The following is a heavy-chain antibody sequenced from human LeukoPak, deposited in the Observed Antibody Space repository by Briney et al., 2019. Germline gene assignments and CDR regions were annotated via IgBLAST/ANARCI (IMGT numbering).Heavy chain of an antibody. J-gene: IGHJ4*02. Sequence: GESLKISXKGSGYSFTSYWIGWVRQMPGKGQKWMGIIYPGDSDTRYSPSFQGQVTISADKSISTAYLQWSSLKASDTAMYYCARQRGYSGYDAGYWGQGTLVTVSS. CDR1: GYSFTSYW. CDR3: ARQRGYSGYDAGY. D-gene: IGHD5-12*01. V-gene: IGHV5-51*01. CDR2: IYPGDSDT.